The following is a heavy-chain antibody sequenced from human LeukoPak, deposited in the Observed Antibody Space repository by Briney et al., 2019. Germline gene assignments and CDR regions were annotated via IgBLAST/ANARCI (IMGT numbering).Heavy chain of an antibody. CDR1: GGSISSYY. J-gene: IGHJ5*02. Sequence: PSETLSLTCTVSGGSISSYYWSWIRQPPGKGLEWIGEINHSGSTNYNPSLKSRVTISVDTSKNQFSLKLSSVTAADTAVYFCARWWGFDPWGQGTLVTVSS. V-gene: IGHV4-34*01. CDR3: ARWWGFDP. CDR2: INHSGST. D-gene: IGHD2-15*01.